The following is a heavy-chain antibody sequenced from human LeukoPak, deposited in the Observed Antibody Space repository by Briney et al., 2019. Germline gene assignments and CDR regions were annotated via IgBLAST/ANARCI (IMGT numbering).Heavy chain of an antibody. J-gene: IGHJ4*02. D-gene: IGHD1-7*01. CDR1: GFTLSSHW. CDR3: ARWEIRGTAHQLDY. CDR2: INQDGSAK. V-gene: IGHV3-7*01. Sequence: GGSLRLSCAASGFTLSSHWMTWVRQAPGKGLEWVANINQDGSAKYYADSVRGRFTISRDNAKNSMHLQMNSLRAEDTAVYYCARWEIRGTAHQLDYWGQGTLVTVSS.